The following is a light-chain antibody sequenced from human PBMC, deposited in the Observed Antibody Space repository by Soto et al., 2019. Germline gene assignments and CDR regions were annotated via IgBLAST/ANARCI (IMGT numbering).Light chain of an antibody. CDR1: QSVSSY. CDR3: QQRRDWPST. Sequence: EIVLTQSPATLSLSPGERATLSCRASQSVSSYLAWYQQKPGQAPRLLIYDASNRATGIPARFSGSGSGTDFTLTISSLEPDDFAGYYCQQRRDWPSTFGGGTKVQIK. J-gene: IGKJ4*01. V-gene: IGKV3-11*01. CDR2: DAS.